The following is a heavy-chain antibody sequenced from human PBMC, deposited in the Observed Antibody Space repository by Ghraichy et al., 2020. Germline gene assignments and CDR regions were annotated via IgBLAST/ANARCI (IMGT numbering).Heavy chain of an antibody. D-gene: IGHD2-15*01. V-gene: IGHV3-23*01. J-gene: IGHJ4*02. CDR2: IGGSGDYT. CDR1: GFTFSNYI. CDR3: AKGLPNNRYYCRGGNCYLGDY. Sequence: GESLNISCAASGFTFSNYIMSWVRQAPGKGLEWVSIIGGSGDYTYYADSVKGRFTISRDNSENTLYLQMNSLRAEDTAVYYCAKGLPNNRYYCRGGNCYLGDYWGQGTLVTVCS.